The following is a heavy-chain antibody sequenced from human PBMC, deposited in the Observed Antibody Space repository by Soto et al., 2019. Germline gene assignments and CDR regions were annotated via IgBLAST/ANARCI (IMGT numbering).Heavy chain of an antibody. Sequence: GASVKVSCKASGYTFTSYGISWVRQAPGQGLEWMGWISAYNGNTNYAQKLQGRVTMTTDTSTSTAYMELRSLRSDDTAVYYCARVGAPNDFWSGYYMYYYYGMDVWGQGTTVTVS. V-gene: IGHV1-18*01. J-gene: IGHJ6*02. D-gene: IGHD3-3*01. CDR3: ARVGAPNDFWSGYYMYYYYGMDV. CDR1: GYTFTSYG. CDR2: ISAYNGNT.